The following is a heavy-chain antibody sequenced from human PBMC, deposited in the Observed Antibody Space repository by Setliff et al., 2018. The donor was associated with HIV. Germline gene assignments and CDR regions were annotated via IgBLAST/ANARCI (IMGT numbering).Heavy chain of an antibody. CDR2: IYYSGST. CDR1: GGSISSGGYY. D-gene: IGHD3-16*01. Sequence: PSETLSLTCTVSGGSISSGGYYWSWIRQHPGKGLEWIGYIYYSGSTYYNPSLKSRVTISVDTSKNQFSLKLSSVTAADTAVYYCARDGGEKEAFGIWGQGTMVTVSS. V-gene: IGHV4-31*03. CDR3: ARDGGEKEAFGI. J-gene: IGHJ3*02.